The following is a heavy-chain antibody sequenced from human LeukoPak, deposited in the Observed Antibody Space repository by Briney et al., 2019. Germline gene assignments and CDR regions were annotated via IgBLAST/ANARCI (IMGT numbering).Heavy chain of an antibody. D-gene: IGHD2-15*01. CDR1: GGSISSSSYY. J-gene: IGHJ6*02. V-gene: IGHV4-39*07. Sequence: PSETLSLTCTVSGGSISSSSYYWGWIRQPPGKGLEWIGSIYYSGSTYYNPSLKSRATISVNTSKNQFSLKLSSVTAADTAVYYCAREWVYCSGGSCYYYYYGMDVWGQGTTVTVSS. CDR3: AREWVYCSGGSCYYYYYGMDV. CDR2: IYYSGST.